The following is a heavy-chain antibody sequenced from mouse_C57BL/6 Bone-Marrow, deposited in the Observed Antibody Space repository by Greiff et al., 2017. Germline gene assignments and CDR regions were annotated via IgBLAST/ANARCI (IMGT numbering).Heavy chain of an antibody. CDR3: ARNWASYYFDY. CDR1: GYTFTSYG. J-gene: IGHJ2*01. CDR2: IYPRNGNT. D-gene: IGHD4-1*01. V-gene: IGHV1-81*01. Sequence: QVQLQQSGAELARPGASVKLSCKASGYTFTSYGISWVKQRTGQGLEWIGEIYPRNGNTYYNEKFKGKATLTADKSSSTAYMELRSLTSEDSAVYFCARNWASYYFDYWGQGTTLTVSA.